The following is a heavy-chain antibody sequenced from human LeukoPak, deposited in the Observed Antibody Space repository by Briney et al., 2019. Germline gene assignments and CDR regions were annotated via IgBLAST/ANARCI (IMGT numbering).Heavy chain of an antibody. J-gene: IGHJ6*02. CDR1: GFTFSSYW. V-gene: IGHV3-7*01. Sequence: PGGSLRLSCAASGFTFSSYWMSWVRQAPGKGLEWVANINQDGREKYYVDSVKGRFTISRDNAKNSLYLQMNSLRAEDTAVYYCARDAVYSGSYLADYYYGMDVWGQGTTVTVPS. CDR3: ARDAVYSGSYLADYYYGMDV. D-gene: IGHD1-26*01. CDR2: INQDGREK.